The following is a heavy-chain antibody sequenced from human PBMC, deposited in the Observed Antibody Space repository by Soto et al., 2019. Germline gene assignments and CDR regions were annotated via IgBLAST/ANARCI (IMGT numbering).Heavy chain of an antibody. Sequence: SETLSLTCTVSGGSISSYYWSWIRQPPGKGLEWIGYIYYSGSTNYNPSLKSRVTISVDTSKNQFSLKLSSVTAADTAVYYCARDTMVRGVIRRYYYYGMDVWGQGTTVTVSS. D-gene: IGHD3-10*01. CDR1: GGSISSYY. J-gene: IGHJ6*02. CDR3: ARDTMVRGVIRRYYYYGMDV. CDR2: IYYSGST. V-gene: IGHV4-59*01.